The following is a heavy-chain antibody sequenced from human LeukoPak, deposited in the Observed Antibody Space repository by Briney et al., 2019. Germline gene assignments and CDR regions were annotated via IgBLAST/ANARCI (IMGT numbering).Heavy chain of an antibody. Sequence: GRIIPMLGLTDYAQKFQGRVTITADTSTRTVYMELTSLTSEDTAVYYCAKDGDSSSGHCDYWGQGTLVTVSS. CDR3: AKDGDSSSGHCDY. CDR2: IIPMLGLT. J-gene: IGHJ4*02. D-gene: IGHD6-19*01. V-gene: IGHV1-69*04.